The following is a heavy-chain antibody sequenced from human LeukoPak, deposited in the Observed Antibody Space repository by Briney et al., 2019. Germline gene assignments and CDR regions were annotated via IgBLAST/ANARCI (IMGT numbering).Heavy chain of an antibody. CDR1: GFTFNRCW. CDR3: TSWGDTTAEYFQR. D-gene: IGHD2-21*02. Sequence: GGSLRLSCVVTGFTFNRCWMNWVRQAPGKGLEWVAHINPDGRDTYYVDSVKGRFTISRDNAQNSMYLQMNSLRVEDTAVYYCTSWGDTTAEYFQRWGQGTLVTVSS. J-gene: IGHJ1*01. CDR2: INPDGRDT. V-gene: IGHV3-7*01.